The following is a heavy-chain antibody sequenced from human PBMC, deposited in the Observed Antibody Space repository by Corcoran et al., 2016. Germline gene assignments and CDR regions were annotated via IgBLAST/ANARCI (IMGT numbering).Heavy chain of an antibody. Sequence: EVQLVESGGGLVQPGGSLRLSCAVSDFSVSDNYMTWVRQAPGKGLEWVSVIYSGGNTNYADAVKGRFTISRHKSRNKLYLQIDSLRPEDTAVYYCARVWLMNYYDSGGPFDYWGQGTLVTVSS. CDR3: ARVWLMNYYDSGGPFDY. J-gene: IGHJ4*02. CDR1: DFSVSDNY. V-gene: IGHV3-53*04. D-gene: IGHD3-22*01. CDR2: IYSGGNT.